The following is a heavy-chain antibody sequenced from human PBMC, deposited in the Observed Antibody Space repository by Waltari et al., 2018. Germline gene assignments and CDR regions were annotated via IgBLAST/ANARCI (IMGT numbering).Heavy chain of an antibody. CDR3: VRDLNV. V-gene: IGHV4-4*07. CDR2: LYNSGTT. J-gene: IGHJ6*02. Sequence: QVQVQESGPGLVKPSETLSLTCTVSGGSLGNDYWGWIRQPAGKGLEWIGRLYNSGTTIYSPSLKSRVTLSVDTSKNQFSLKLTSVTAADTAVYYCVRDLNVWGQGTAVTVSS. CDR1: GGSLGNDY.